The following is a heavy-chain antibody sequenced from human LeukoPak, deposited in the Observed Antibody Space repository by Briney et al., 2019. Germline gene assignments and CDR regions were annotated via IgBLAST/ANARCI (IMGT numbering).Heavy chain of an antibody. J-gene: IGHJ6*03. D-gene: IGHD3-10*01. CDR1: GGSISSSSYY. V-gene: IGHV4-39*01. CDR2: IYYSGST. CDR3: ARPPRITMVRGVYYYYYYMDV. Sequence: SETLSLTCTVSGGSISSSSYYWGWIRQPPGKGLEWIGSIYYSGSTYYNPSLKSRVTISVDTSKNQFSLKLSSVTAADTAVYYCARPPRITMVRGVYYYYYYMDVWGKGTTVTVSS.